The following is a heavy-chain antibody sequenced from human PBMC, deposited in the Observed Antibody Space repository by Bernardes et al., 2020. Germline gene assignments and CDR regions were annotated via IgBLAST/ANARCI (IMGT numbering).Heavy chain of an antibody. CDR1: GYNFATYW. D-gene: IGHD3-22*01. Sequence: YSLKISCQGSGYNFATYWIGWVRQMPGPGLEWMGMIYPIDSDIRYSPSFQCQVTISADESIGTAYLQWSSLKASDTAMYYCARRDYFDGDGYGYWGQGTLVTVSS. J-gene: IGHJ4*02. V-gene: IGHV5-51*01. CDR3: ARRDYFDGDGYGY. CDR2: IYPIDSDI.